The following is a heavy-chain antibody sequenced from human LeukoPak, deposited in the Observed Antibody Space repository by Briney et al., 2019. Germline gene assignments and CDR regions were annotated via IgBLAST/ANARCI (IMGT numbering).Heavy chain of an antibody. CDR2: INPSGGST. D-gene: IGHD1-26*01. J-gene: IGHJ4*02. CDR3: ARKAGGSYRLDY. CDR1: GYTFTYYY. Sequence: ASVKVSCKASGYTFTYYYMHWVQQAPGQGLEWMGIINPSGGSTSYAQKFQGRVTMTRDTSTSTVYMELSSLRSEDTAVYYCARKAGGSYRLDYWGQGTLVTVSS. V-gene: IGHV1-46*01.